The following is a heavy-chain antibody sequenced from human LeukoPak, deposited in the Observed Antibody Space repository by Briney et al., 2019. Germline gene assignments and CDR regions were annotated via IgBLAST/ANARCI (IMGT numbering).Heavy chain of an antibody. CDR2: ISSSSSYI. D-gene: IGHD3-10*01. CDR3: ARDYYGSGSYLASHFDY. J-gene: IGHJ4*02. V-gene: IGHV3-21*01. CDR1: GFTFSSYS. Sequence: PGGSLRLSCAASGFTFSSYSTNWVRQAPGKGLEWVSSISSSSSYIYYADSVKGRFTISRDNAKNSLYLQVNSLRAEDTAVYYCARDYYGSGSYLASHFDYWGQGTLVTVSS.